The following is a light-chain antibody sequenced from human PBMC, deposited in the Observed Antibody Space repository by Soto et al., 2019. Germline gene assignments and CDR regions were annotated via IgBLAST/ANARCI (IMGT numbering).Light chain of an antibody. Sequence: LAQPASVSGSPGQSITISSTGASSDVGGYVFVSWYQHHPGTPPKLSIYEVPHRPSGVFHPFSGSKSASAASLPIPWLHVDGEADYFCGSYSSTTTREDFGTGTKGTV. CDR1: SSDVGGYVF. V-gene: IGLV2-14*01. J-gene: IGLJ1*01. CDR3: GSYSSTTTRED. CDR2: EVP.